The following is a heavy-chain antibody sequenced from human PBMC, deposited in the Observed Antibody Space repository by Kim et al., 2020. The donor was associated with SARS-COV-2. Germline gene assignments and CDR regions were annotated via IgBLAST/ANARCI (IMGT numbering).Heavy chain of an antibody. J-gene: IGHJ6*02. CDR2: INSDGSST. V-gene: IGHV3-74*01. Sequence: GGSLRLSCAASGFTFSSYWMHWVRQAPGKGLVWVSRINSDGSSTSYADSVKGRFTISRDNAKNTLYLQMNSLRAEDTAVYYCAREFPTLLAKYGMDVWGQGTTVTVSS. D-gene: IGHD2-21*01. CDR3: AREFPTLLAKYGMDV. CDR1: GFTFSSYW.